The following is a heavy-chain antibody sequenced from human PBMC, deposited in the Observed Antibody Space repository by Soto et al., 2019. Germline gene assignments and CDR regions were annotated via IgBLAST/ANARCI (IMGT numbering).Heavy chain of an antibody. CDR2: IYYSGST. Sequence: SETLSLTCTVSGGSISSGGYYWSWIRQHPGKGLEWIGYIYYSGSTYYNPSLKSRVTISVDTSKNQFSLKLSSVTAADTAVYYCARGGIVVVVAARDAFDIRGQGTMVTVSS. CDR1: GGSISSGGYY. V-gene: IGHV4-31*03. D-gene: IGHD2-15*01. J-gene: IGHJ3*02. CDR3: ARGGIVVVVAARDAFDI.